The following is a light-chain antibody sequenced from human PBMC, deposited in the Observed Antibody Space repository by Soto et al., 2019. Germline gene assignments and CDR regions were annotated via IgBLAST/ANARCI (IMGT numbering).Light chain of an antibody. CDR3: QQCGASLWT. Sequence: EIVLTQSPGTLSMSPGERATLSCRASQAVSNNFLARYQHKPGQAPRLVIYGASIRATVIPDRFSVSGSGTDFTLTISRLEPEGFAVYYCQQCGASLWTFGQGTKVEIK. CDR1: QAVSNNF. V-gene: IGKV3-20*01. CDR2: GAS. J-gene: IGKJ1*01.